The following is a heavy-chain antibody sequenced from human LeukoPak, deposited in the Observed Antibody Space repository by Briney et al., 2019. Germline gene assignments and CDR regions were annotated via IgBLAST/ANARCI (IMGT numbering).Heavy chain of an antibody. J-gene: IGHJ6*02. D-gene: IGHD2-21*02. CDR2: IYYSGST. Sequence: SEILSLTCTVSGGSISNYYWSWIRQPPGKGLEWIGYIYYSGSTNYNPSLKSRDTISVDTSKNQFSLKLSSVTAADTAVYYCARGGPCGGDCYWYYYYGMDVWGQGTTVTVSS. V-gene: IGHV4-59*12. CDR1: GGSISNYY. CDR3: ARGGPCGGDCYWYYYYGMDV.